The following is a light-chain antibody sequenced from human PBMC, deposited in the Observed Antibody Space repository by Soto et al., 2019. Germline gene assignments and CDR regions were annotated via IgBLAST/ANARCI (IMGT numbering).Light chain of an antibody. CDR3: QAWDSSTANYV. Sequence: YELTQPPSVSVSPGQTASITCSGDKLGDKYACWYQQKPGQSPVLVIYQDSKRPSGIPERFSGSNSGNTATLTISGTQAMDEADYYCQAWDSSTANYVFGTGTKLTVL. V-gene: IGLV3-1*01. CDR2: QDS. J-gene: IGLJ1*01. CDR1: KLGDKY.